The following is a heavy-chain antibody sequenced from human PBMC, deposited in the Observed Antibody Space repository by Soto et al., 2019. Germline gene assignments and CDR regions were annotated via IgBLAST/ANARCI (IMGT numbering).Heavy chain of an antibody. CDR2: ISGSGGST. V-gene: IGHV3-23*01. D-gene: IGHD3-22*01. CDR1: GFTFSSYA. CDR3: AKINYYDSAFDY. J-gene: IGHJ4*02. Sequence: GGSLRLSCAASGFTFSSYAMSWVRQAPGKGLEWVSAISGSGGSTYYADSVKGRFTISRDNSKNTLYLQMNGLRAEDTAVYYCAKINYYDSAFDYWGQGTLVTVSS.